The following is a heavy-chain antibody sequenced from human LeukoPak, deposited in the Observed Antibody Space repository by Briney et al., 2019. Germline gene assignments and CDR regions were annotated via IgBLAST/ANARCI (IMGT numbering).Heavy chain of an antibody. D-gene: IGHD2-15*01. CDR1: GFTFSYYA. CDR3: ADSDGYYYDV. J-gene: IGHJ4*02. Sequence: QPGRSLRLSCVASGFTSGFTFSYYAMHWVRQAPGKGLEWVAFISNDGGNRYFANSVKGQFTISRDNSKNTVYLQMNSLGAEDTAVYYCADSDGYYYDVWGQGTLVTVS. V-gene: IGHV3-30-3*01. CDR2: ISNDGGNR.